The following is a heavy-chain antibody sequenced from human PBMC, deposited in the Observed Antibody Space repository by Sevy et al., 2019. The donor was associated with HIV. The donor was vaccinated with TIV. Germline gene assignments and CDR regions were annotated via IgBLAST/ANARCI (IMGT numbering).Heavy chain of an antibody. V-gene: IGHV1-18*01. CDR3: ARDTITMVRGSPAPYFDY. J-gene: IGHJ4*02. D-gene: IGHD3-10*01. CDR2: NNTYNGNT. Sequence: ASVKVSCKASGYSFTSYGINWVRQAPGQGLEWMGWNNTYNGNTNYAQKFQGRITMTTDTSTSTAYMELRSLRSDDTAVFYCARDTITMVRGSPAPYFDYWGQGTLVTVSS. CDR1: GYSFTSYG.